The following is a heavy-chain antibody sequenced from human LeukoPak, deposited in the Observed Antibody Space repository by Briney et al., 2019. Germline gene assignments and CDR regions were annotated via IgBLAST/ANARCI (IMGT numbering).Heavy chain of an antibody. CDR1: GGSLSPYY. Sequence: ETLSLTCTVSGGSLSPYYWSWVRQAPGKGLEWVANINQDGTEKYYVDSVKGRFTISRDNAKNSLDLQMNSLRVEDTAVYYCAKVAKYYYGSETYYFFEHWGQGTPVTASS. V-gene: IGHV3-7*01. J-gene: IGHJ4*02. D-gene: IGHD3-10*01. CDR2: INQDGTEK. CDR3: AKVAKYYYGSETYYFFEH.